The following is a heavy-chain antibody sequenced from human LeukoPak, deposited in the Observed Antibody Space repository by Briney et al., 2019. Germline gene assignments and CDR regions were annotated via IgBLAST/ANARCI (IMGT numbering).Heavy chain of an antibody. CDR2: ISAYNGNT. J-gene: IGHJ3*02. CDR1: GYTFTSYG. V-gene: IGHV1-18*01. Sequence: GASVKVSCKDSGYTFTSYGISWVRQAPGQGLEWMGWISAYNGNTNYAQKLQGRVTMTTDTSTSTAYMELRSLRSDDTAVYYCARSVVTATMGDAFDIWGQGTMVTVSS. D-gene: IGHD2-15*01. CDR3: ARSVVTATMGDAFDI.